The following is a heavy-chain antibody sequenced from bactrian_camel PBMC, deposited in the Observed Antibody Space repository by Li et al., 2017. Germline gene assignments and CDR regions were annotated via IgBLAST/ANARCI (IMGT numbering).Heavy chain of an antibody. V-gene: IGHV3S42*01. J-gene: IGHJ6*01. CDR1: GNTSSIFS. CDR2: VDVDGLI. D-gene: IGHD1*01. Sequence: DVQLVESGGGSVQAGGSLSLSCVASGNTSSIFSMGWFRQGARNERVGVAAVDVDGLISYADSVKGRFAISKDTAKNTLDLQMNSLKPEDTAMYYCAARSVGWCPLFELWLGKRAYTPGGYFANWGQGTQVTVS. CDR3: AARSVGWCPLFELWLGKRAYTPGGYFAN.